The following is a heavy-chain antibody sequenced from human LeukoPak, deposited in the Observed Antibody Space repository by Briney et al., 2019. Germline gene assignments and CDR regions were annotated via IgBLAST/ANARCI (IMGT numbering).Heavy chain of an antibody. CDR2: IKKDGSEN. D-gene: IGHD2-15*01. J-gene: IGHJ4*02. V-gene: IGHV3-7*01. CDR3: ARDPRYCSGGTCYSSDY. CDR1: GFTFSSYW. Sequence: GGSLGLSCAASGFTFSSYWMSWVRQAPGKGLEWVANIKKDGSENYYVDSVKGRFTISRDNAKKSLYLQMNGLRADDTSVYYCARDPRYCSGGTCYSSDYWGQGTLVTVSS.